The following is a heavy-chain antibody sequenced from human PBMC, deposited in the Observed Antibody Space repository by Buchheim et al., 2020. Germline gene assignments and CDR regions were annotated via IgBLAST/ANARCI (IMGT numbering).Heavy chain of an antibody. CDR2: IYYSGST. V-gene: IGHV4-31*03. D-gene: IGHD5-24*01. CDR1: GGSISSGCYY. Sequence: QVQLQESGPGLVKPSQTLSLTCTVSGGSISSGCYYWSWIRQHPGKGLEWIGYIYYSGSTYYNLSLKSRVTISVETSKNQFSLKLSSVTAADTSVYYCAREELSSGYNVIDYWGQGTL. CDR3: AREELSSGYNVIDY. J-gene: IGHJ4*02.